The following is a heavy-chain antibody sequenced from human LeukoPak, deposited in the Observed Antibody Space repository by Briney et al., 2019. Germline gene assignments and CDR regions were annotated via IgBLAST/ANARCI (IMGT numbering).Heavy chain of an antibody. CDR3: AKSLDIVVVPAAVRAFDI. CDR1: GFTFSSYA. J-gene: IGHJ3*02. D-gene: IGHD2-2*03. V-gene: IGHV3-23*01. Sequence: GGSLRLSCAASGFTFSSYAMSWVRQAPGKGLEWVSAISGSGGSTYYADSVKGRFTISRDNSKNTLYLQMNSLRAEDTAVYYCAKSLDIVVVPAAVRAFDIWGQGTMVTVSS. CDR2: ISGSGGST.